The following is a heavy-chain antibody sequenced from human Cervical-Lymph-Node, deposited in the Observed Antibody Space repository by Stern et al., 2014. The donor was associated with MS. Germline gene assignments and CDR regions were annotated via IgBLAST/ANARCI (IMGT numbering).Heavy chain of an antibody. Sequence: MQLVESGPEVKKPGTSVKVSCKASGFTFTSSAVQWVRQARGQRLEWIGLIVVGRGNTNYAQKFQERVTITRDMSTSTAYMELSSLRSEDTAVYYCAAEPMYYSDSVGAFDIWGQGTMVTVSS. J-gene: IGHJ3*02. CDR1: GFTFTSSA. V-gene: IGHV1-58*01. CDR3: AAEPMYYSDSVGAFDI. D-gene: IGHD3-22*01. CDR2: IVVGRGNT.